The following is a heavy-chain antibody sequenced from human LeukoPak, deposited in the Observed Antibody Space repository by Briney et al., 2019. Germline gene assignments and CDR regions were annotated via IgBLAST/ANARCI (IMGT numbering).Heavy chain of an antibody. CDR3: AKGVVVAPDVTPFDY. Sequence: PGGSLRLSCAASGFTFSNYWMHWVRHAPGKGPVWVSHINKDGTNTRYADSVKGRFTISRDNAKNTLHLQMNSLSAEDTAVYYCAKGVVVAPDVTPFDYWGQGTLVTVSS. CDR1: GFTFSNYW. J-gene: IGHJ4*02. CDR2: INKDGTNT. V-gene: IGHV3-74*01. D-gene: IGHD2-2*01.